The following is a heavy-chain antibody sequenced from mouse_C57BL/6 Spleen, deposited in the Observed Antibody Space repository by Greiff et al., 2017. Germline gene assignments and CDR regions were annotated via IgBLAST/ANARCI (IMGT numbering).Heavy chain of an antibody. D-gene: IGHD2-4*01. J-gene: IGHJ2*01. V-gene: IGHV5-6*01. CDR3: SRHARYDYDGFDY. CDR2: ISSGGSYT. Sequence: EVKLVESGGDLVKPGGSLKLSCAASGFTFSSYGMSWVRQTPDKRLEWVATISSGGSYTYYPANVKGRFTISRDNAKNTLYLQMSSLKSEDTAVCYCSRHARYDYDGFDYWGQGTTLTVSS. CDR1: GFTFSSYG.